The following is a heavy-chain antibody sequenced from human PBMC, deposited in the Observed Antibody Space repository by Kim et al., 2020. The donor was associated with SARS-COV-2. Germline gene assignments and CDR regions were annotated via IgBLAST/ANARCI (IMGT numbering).Heavy chain of an antibody. V-gene: IGHV3-15*01. D-gene: IGHD3-9*01. J-gene: IGHJ4*02. CDR3: TTDPGDFDWLLSPDY. Sequence: APVKGRFTISRDDSKNTLYLQMNSLKTEDTAVYYCTTDPGDFDWLLSPDYWGQGTLVTVSS.